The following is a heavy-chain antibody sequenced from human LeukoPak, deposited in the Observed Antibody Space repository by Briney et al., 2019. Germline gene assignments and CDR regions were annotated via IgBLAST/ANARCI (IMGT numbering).Heavy chain of an antibody. J-gene: IGHJ4*02. CDR1: GYTFTSYD. CDR3: ATGTTAGEGFNY. V-gene: IGHV1-8*01. CDR2: MNPNSGNT. Sequence: ASVRVSCKASGYTFTSYDISWVRQATGQGLEWMGWMNPNSGNTGYAQKFQGRVTMTRNTSISTAYMELSSLRSEDTAVYYCATGTTAGEGFNYWGQGTLVTVSS. D-gene: IGHD1-1*01.